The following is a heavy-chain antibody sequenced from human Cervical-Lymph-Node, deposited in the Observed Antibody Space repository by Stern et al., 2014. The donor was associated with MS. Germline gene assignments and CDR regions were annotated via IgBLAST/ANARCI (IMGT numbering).Heavy chain of an antibody. Sequence: QVQLQESAPGLVKPSETLSLTCTVSGGSIRSYYWSRIRQPPGKGLEWIGYIYYSGSTNYNPSLKSRVTISVDTSKNQFSLKLSSVTAADTAVYYCARGQVVIDYWGQGTLVTVSS. D-gene: IGHD3-22*01. J-gene: IGHJ4*02. CDR1: GGSIRSYY. V-gene: IGHV4-59*01. CDR2: IYYSGST. CDR3: ARGQVVIDY.